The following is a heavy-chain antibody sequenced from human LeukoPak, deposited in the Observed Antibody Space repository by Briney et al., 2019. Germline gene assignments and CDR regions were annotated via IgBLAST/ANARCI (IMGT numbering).Heavy chain of an antibody. D-gene: IGHD4-17*01. V-gene: IGHV4-38-2*02. CDR3: ARVYGALNWFDP. J-gene: IGHJ5*02. Sequence: PSETLSLTCTVSGYSISGVYYWGWIRQPPGKGLEWIGNIYQSGNTHYNPSLKSRVTISVDTSKNQFSLKLSSVTAADTAAYYCARVYGALNWFDPWGQGTLVTVSS. CDR2: IYQSGNT. CDR1: GYSISGVYY.